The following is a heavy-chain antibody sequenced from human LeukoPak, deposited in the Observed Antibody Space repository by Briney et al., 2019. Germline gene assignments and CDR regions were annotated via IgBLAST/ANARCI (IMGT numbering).Heavy chain of an antibody. Sequence: PGGSLRLSCAASGFTFSSYSMNWARQAPGKGLEWVSSISSSSSYIYYADSVKGRFTISRDNAKNSLYLQMNSLRAEDTAVYYCARDRKDGYNYLFGYWGQGTLVTVSS. D-gene: IGHD5-24*01. CDR2: ISSSSSYI. J-gene: IGHJ4*02. CDR3: ARDRKDGYNYLFGY. CDR1: GFTFSSYS. V-gene: IGHV3-21*01.